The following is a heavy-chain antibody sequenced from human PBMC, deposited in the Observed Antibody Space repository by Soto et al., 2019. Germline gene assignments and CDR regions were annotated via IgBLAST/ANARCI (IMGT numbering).Heavy chain of an antibody. CDR3: AKDIVVVVAARIFYYYYGMDV. CDR1: GFTFSSYG. CDR2: ISYDGSNK. J-gene: IGHJ6*01. D-gene: IGHD2-15*01. V-gene: IGHV3-30*18. Sequence: QVQLVESGGGVVQPGRSLRLSCAASGFTFSSYGMHWVRQAPGKGLEWVAVISYDGSNKYYADSVKGRFTISRDNSKNTLYLQMNSLRAEDTAVYYCAKDIVVVVAARIFYYYYGMDVW.